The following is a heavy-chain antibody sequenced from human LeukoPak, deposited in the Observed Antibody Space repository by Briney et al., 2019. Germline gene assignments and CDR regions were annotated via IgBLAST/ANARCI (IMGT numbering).Heavy chain of an antibody. J-gene: IGHJ4*02. CDR1: GFTFSSYA. V-gene: IGHV3-7*01. D-gene: IGHD6-6*01. Sequence: PGGSLRLSCAASGFTFSSYAMSWVRQAPGKGLEWVANIKQDGSEKYYVDSVKGRFTISRDNAKNSLYLQMNSLRAEDRAVYYCARDASDENGSSSRIHLDYWGQGTLVTVSS. CDR3: ARDASDENGSSSRIHLDY. CDR2: IKQDGSEK.